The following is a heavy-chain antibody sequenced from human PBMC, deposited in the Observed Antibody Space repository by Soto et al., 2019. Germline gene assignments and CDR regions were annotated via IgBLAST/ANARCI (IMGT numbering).Heavy chain of an antibody. CDR3: ARWSYSSPFVYYFDY. J-gene: IGHJ4*02. Sequence: PSETLSLTCTVSGGSISSSSYSWGWIRQPPGKGLEWIGSIYYSGSTYYNPSLKSRVTISVDTSKNQFSLKLSSVTAADTAVYYCARWSYSSPFVYYFDYCGQGTLVTVS. CDR1: GGSISSSSYS. D-gene: IGHD6-6*01. V-gene: IGHV4-39*01. CDR2: IYYSGST.